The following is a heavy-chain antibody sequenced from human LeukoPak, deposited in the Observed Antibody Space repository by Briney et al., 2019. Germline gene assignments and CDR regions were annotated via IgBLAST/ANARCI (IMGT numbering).Heavy chain of an antibody. CDR2: FRGDGGST. D-gene: IGHD3-10*01. Sequence: GGSLRLSCAASGFTFSSYAMSWVRQAPGKGLEWISSFRGDGGSTYYAETVRGRFTISRDKSKNTLYLQMNSLRAEDSAVYFCAKDGYDSGGRWFDPWGRGTLVTVSS. V-gene: IGHV3-23*01. CDR1: GFTFSSYA. CDR3: AKDGYDSGGRWFDP. J-gene: IGHJ5*02.